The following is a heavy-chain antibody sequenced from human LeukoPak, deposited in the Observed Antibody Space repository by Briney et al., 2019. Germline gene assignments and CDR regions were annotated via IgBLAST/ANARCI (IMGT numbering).Heavy chain of an antibody. Sequence: GGSLRLSCAASGFTFSNYAMSWVRQTPEKGLEWVSSISGSGGSTDYADSVKGRFTISRDNSKNTLSLQMNSLRAEDTAVYYCAKISPLMILSSGRAFDIWGQGTMVTVSS. CDR3: AKISPLMILSSGRAFDI. CDR1: GFTFSNYA. J-gene: IGHJ3*02. V-gene: IGHV3-23*01. CDR2: ISGSGGST. D-gene: IGHD3-10*02.